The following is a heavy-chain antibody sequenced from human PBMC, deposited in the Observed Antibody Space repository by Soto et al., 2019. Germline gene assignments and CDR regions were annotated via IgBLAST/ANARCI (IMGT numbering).Heavy chain of an antibody. CDR3: ARDQSGRSMYYYGMDV. CDR1: GGTFRSYV. D-gene: IGHD1-26*01. Sequence: QVQLVQSGAEVKKPGSSVKVSCKASGGTFRSYVISWVRQAPVQGLEWMGGTIPILGTGNYAQKFQGGVTITADEATSTAYMELSSLRSNDTGVYYCARDQSGRSMYYYGMDVWGQGTTVTVSS. J-gene: IGHJ6*02. V-gene: IGHV1-69*11. CDR2: TIPILGTG.